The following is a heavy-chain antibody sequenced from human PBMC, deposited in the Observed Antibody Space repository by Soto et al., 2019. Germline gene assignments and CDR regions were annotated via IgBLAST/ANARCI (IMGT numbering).Heavy chain of an antibody. CDR3: ARDLSTGAADYYFDY. D-gene: IGHD6-13*01. CDR2: ISYDGGDK. CDR1: GFTFNNFA. Sequence: PGGSLRLSCAASGFTFNNFAMHWVRQAPGKGLEWVAVISYDGGDKYYADSVKGRFAISRDNSKSTLYLQMNGLRAEDTAVYYCARDLSTGAADYYFDYWNQGALVTV. J-gene: IGHJ4*02. V-gene: IGHV3-30*03.